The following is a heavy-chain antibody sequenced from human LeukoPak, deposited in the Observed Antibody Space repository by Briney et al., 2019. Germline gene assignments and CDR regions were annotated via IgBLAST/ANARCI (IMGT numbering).Heavy chain of an antibody. CDR3: ARDAGIYDSSGYRNWFDP. D-gene: IGHD3-22*01. J-gene: IGHJ5*02. V-gene: IGHV4-61*02. Sequence: SETLSLTCTVSGDSIRGGNYYWTWIRQPAGKGLEWIGRTNTSGSTAYNPSLLSRVTISVDTSKNQFSLKLSSVTAADTAVYYCARDAGIYDSSGYRNWFDPWGQGTLVTVSS. CDR2: TNTSGST. CDR1: GDSIRGGNYY.